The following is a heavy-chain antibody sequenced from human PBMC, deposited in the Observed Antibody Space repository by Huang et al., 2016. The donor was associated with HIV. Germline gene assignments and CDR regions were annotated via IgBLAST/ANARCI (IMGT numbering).Heavy chain of an antibody. CDR2: VCDNGLKV. Sequence: HLVESGGGSVRLGEALNLSWVATGFGFSAPSCTWVGQAPGRGLEWISHVCDNGLKVSYAKSVRGRFTISRDNARQSIYLQMRNLRPSDTAKYYCVRDTKYRSGFYNYDYMDVWGNGTAVTVSS. CDR3: VRDTKYRSGFYNYDYMDV. V-gene: IGHV3-48*01. D-gene: IGHD6-25*01. CDR1: GFGFSAPS. J-gene: IGHJ6*03.